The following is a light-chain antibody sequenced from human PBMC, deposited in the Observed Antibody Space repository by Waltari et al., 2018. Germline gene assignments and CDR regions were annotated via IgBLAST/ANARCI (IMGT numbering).Light chain of an antibody. J-gene: IGLJ3*02. CDR3: CSYAGADSLL. CDR2: DVT. V-gene: IGLV2-8*01. Sequence: QSALTHPPSASRPLGQSATISCTGTNNHAGAYQYVSWYQQYPGNAPKLLIYDVTKRPSGVSDRFSGSKSGRTASLTVSGLQPEDEAIYSCCSYAGADSLLFGGGTKLTVL. CDR1: NNHAGAYQY.